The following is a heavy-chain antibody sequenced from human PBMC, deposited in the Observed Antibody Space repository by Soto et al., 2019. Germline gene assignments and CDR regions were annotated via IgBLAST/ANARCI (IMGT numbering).Heavy chain of an antibody. Sequence: QVQLVQSGAEVKNPGSSVKVSCKASGDTFSRSTISWVRQVPGQRLEWMGRIIPVLGVENHAQNFQGRVTVXAXXSTSTAYLELSSLKSEDTAIYYWASSTAGVYVFHDWGQGTLVTVSS. CDR1: GDTFSRST. J-gene: IGHJ4*02. D-gene: IGHD2-8*01. V-gene: IGHV1-69*02. CDR3: ASSTAGVYVFHD. CDR2: IIPVLGVE.